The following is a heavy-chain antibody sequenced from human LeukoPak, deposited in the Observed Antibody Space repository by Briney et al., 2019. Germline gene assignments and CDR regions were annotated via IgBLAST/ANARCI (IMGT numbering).Heavy chain of an antibody. CDR1: GGSLSSSNW. CDR3: AQCGGGDCYAFDY. J-gene: IGHJ4*02. V-gene: IGHV4-4*02. CDR2: IYHSGST. Sequence: SGTLSLTCAVSGGSLSSSNWWSWVRQPPGKGLEWIGEIYHSGSTNYNPSLKSRVTISVDKSKNQFSLKLSSVTAADTAVYYCAQCGGGDCYAFDYWGQGTLVTVSS. D-gene: IGHD2-21*02.